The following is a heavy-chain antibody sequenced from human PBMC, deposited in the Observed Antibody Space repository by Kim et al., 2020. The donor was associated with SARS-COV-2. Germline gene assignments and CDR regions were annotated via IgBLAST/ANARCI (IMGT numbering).Heavy chain of an antibody. CDR2: IYYSGST. V-gene: IGHV4-31*03. CDR1: GGSISSGGYY. CDR3: ASEVGATKDWYFDH. D-gene: IGHD1-26*01. Sequence: SETLSLTCTVSGGSISSGGYYWSWIRQHPGKGLEWIGYIYYSGSTYYNPSLKSRVTISVDTSKNQFSLKLSPVTAADTAVYYCASEVGATKDWYFDHWGRGTLVTVSS. J-gene: IGHJ2*01.